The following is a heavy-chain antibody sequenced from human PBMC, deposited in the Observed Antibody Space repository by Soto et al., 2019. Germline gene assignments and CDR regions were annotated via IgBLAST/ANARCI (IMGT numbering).Heavy chain of an antibody. D-gene: IGHD3-16*01. V-gene: IGHV3-11*06. Sequence: QVQLVESGGGFVEPGGSLRLSRAASGFSVGDNYMTWIRQAPGKGLEWLSYSSSSGGYTNYADSVKGRFTISRDNAKNSLYLQMDSLRAEDSAVYFCARSSGRRHVFTFDYGRDVWGQGTTVTVSS. J-gene: IGHJ6*02. CDR3: ARSSGRRHVFTFDYGRDV. CDR2: SSSSGGYT. CDR1: GFSVGDNY.